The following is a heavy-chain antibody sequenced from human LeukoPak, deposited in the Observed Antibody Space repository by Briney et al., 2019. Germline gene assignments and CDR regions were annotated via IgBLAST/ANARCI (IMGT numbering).Heavy chain of an antibody. Sequence: GGSLRLSCAASGFTFSSYAMSWVRQAPGKGLEWVSAISGSGGSTYYADSVKGRFTISRDNSKNMPYLQMNSLRAEETAVYYCAKRPYRYYFDYWGQGTLVTVS. CDR3: AKRPYRYYFDY. CDR1: GFTFSSYA. CDR2: ISGSGGST. D-gene: IGHD1-14*01. J-gene: IGHJ4*02. V-gene: IGHV3-23*01.